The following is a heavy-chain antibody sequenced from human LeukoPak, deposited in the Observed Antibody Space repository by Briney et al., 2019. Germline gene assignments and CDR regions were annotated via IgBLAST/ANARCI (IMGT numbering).Heavy chain of an antibody. Sequence: TSETLSLTCTVSGGSISSGDYYWSWIRQPPGKGLEWIGYIYYSGSTNYNPSLKSRVTISVDTSKNQFSLKLSSVTAADTAVYYCARGRYQLLFDYWGQGTLVTVSS. D-gene: IGHD2-2*01. V-gene: IGHV4-61*08. CDR2: IYYSGST. CDR3: ARGRYQLLFDY. J-gene: IGHJ4*02. CDR1: GGSISSGDYY.